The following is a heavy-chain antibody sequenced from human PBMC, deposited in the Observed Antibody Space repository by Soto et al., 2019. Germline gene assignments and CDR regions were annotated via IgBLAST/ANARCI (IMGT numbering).Heavy chain of an antibody. D-gene: IGHD3-3*01. CDR1: GGSIRNYF. J-gene: IGHJ4*02. CDR3: ARGGQDFWSGPFDY. CDR2: IDNSGST. Sequence: PSETLSLTCTVSGGSIRNYFCNWIRQPAGKGLEWIGRIDNSGSTNYNPSLKSRITMSADTSRNQFSLKLNSVTAADTAVYYCARGGQDFWSGPFDYWRQRALVTVSS. V-gene: IGHV4-4*07.